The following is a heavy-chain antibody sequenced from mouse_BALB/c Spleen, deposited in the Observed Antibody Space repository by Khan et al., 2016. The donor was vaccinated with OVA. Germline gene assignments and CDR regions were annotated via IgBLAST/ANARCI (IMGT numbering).Heavy chain of an antibody. CDR2: INPQNGGT. D-gene: IGHD1-1*02. J-gene: IGHJ2*01. CDR3: ARTGYGGLGY. Sequence: EVQLQQSGPELVKPGASVKIPCKASGYTFTDYNMDWMKQSHGKSLEWIGDINPQNGGTISKQKFKDKATLTVDKSSSTAYMGLRSLTSEDTAVHYCARTGYGGLGYWGQGTTLTVSS. CDR1: GYTFTDYN. V-gene: IGHV1-18*01.